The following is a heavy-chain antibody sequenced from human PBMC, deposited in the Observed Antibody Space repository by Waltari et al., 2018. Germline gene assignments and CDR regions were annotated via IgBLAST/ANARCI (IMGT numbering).Heavy chain of an antibody. V-gene: IGHV4-38-2*02. CDR2: IYHSGGT. D-gene: IGHD3-10*01. Sequence: QVQLQESGPGLVKPSETLSLTCAVSGYSISSGYYWGWIRQPPGKGLEWIGSIYHSGGTYYTPSLKGRVTIAVDTSKNQFSLKLSSVTAADTAVYYCARDPHSGSYYSDAFDIWGQGKMVTVSS. CDR3: ARDPHSGSYYSDAFDI. CDR1: GYSISSGYY. J-gene: IGHJ3*02.